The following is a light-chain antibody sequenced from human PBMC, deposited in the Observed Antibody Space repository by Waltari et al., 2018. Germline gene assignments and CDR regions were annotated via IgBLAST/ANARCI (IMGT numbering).Light chain of an antibody. J-gene: IGKJ3*01. CDR2: DVS. CDR1: QSISNY. Sequence: EIVLTQSPATLYLSPGERATLACKASQSISNYLAWYQQNPGQPPRLLIYDVSNRATGIPARFSGSGSGTDFTLTISSLEPEDVAVYFCQHRSDWPPIFTFGPGTKVDIK. CDR3: QHRSDWPPIFT. V-gene: IGKV3-11*01.